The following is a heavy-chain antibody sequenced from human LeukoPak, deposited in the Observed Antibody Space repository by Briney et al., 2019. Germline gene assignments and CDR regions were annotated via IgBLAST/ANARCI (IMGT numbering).Heavy chain of an antibody. CDR2: IIPILGIA. V-gene: IGHV1-69*04. CDR3: ARVVREYYFDY. J-gene: IGHJ4*02. Sequence: SVKVSCKASGGTFSSYAISWVRQAPGQGLEWMGRIIPILGIANYAQKFQGRVTITADKSTSTAYMELSSLRSEDTAVYYCARVVREYYFDYWGQGTLVTVSS. D-gene: IGHD2-2*01. CDR1: GGTFSSYA.